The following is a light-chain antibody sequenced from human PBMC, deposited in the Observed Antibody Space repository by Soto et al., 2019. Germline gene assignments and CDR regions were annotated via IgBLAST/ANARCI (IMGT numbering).Light chain of an antibody. CDR2: GAS. CDR3: QQSNSWPLT. Sequence: EILMTQSPATLSVSPGERATLSCRASQPIASNLAWYQQKPGQAPGLLIYGASTRATGIPARFSGSRSGTEFTLTISSLQSEDFAVYYCQQSNSWPLTFGGGTKVEIK. V-gene: IGKV3-15*01. J-gene: IGKJ4*01. CDR1: QPIASN.